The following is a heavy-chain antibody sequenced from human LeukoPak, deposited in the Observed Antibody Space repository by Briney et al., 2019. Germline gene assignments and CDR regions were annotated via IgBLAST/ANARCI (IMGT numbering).Heavy chain of an antibody. J-gene: IGHJ4*02. CDR2: INPSGGST. CDR3: ARGPPPYGSGTYYLDY. Sequence: ASVKVSCKASGYTFTSYYMHWVRQAPGQGLEWMGIINPSGGSTSYAQKFQARVTMTRDTSTTTVYMELSSLRSEDTAVYYCARGPPPYGSGTYYLDYWGQGTLVTVSP. D-gene: IGHD3-10*01. V-gene: IGHV1-46*01. CDR1: GYTFTSYY.